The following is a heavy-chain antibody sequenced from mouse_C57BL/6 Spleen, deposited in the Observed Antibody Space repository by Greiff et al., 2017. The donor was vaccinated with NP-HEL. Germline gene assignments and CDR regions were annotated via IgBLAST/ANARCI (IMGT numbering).Heavy chain of an antibody. J-gene: IGHJ2*01. CDR3: ANFGTTVVALDY. CDR1: GYTFTSYW. Sequence: QVQLQQPGAELVKPGASVKVSCKASGYTFTSYWMHWVKQRPGQGLEWIGRIHPSDSDTNYNQKFKGKATLTVDQSSSTAYMQRSSLTSEDSSVYYCANFGTTVVALDYWGQGTTLTVSS. CDR2: IHPSDSDT. V-gene: IGHV1-74*01. D-gene: IGHD1-1*01.